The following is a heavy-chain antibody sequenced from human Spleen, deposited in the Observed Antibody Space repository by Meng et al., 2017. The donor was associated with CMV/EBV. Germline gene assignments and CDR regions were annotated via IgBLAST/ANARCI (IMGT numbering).Heavy chain of an antibody. Sequence: ASVKVSCKVSGYTLTELSRHWVRQAPGKGLEWMGGFDPEDGETIYTQKFQGRVTMTEDKSTSTAYMELSSLRSEDTAVYYCARRGVATSHYYYYGMDVWGQGTTVTVSS. CDR2: FDPEDGET. J-gene: IGHJ6*02. CDR1: GYTLTELS. V-gene: IGHV1-24*01. D-gene: IGHD5-12*01. CDR3: ARRGVATSHYYYYGMDV.